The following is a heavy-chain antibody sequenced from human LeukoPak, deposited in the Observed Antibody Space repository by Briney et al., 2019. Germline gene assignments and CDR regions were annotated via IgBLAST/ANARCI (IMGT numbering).Heavy chain of an antibody. CDR2: IYYSGST. D-gene: IGHD3-22*01. J-gene: IGHJ5*02. CDR1: GGSISSGGYY. V-gene: IGHV4-31*03. Sequence: SDTLSLTCTVSGGSISSGGYYWSWIRQHPGKGLEWIGYIYYSGSTYYNPSLKSRVTISVDTSKNQFSLKLSSVTAADTAVYYCARELDSSASSWFDPWGQGTLVTVSS. CDR3: ARELDSSASSWFDP.